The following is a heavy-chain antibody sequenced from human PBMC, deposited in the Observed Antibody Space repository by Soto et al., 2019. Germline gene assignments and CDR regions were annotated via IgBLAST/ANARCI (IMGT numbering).Heavy chain of an antibody. CDR1: GFTFSSYA. J-gene: IGHJ6*02. CDR3: ARAWWELQHNGMDV. CDR2: ISYDGSNK. Sequence: QVQLVESGGGVVQPGRSLRLYCAASGFTFSSYAMHWVRQAPGKGLEWVAVISYDGSNKYYADSVKGRFTISRDNSKNTLYLQMNSLRAEDTAVYYCARAWWELQHNGMDVWGQGTTVTVSS. V-gene: IGHV3-30-3*01. D-gene: IGHD1-26*01.